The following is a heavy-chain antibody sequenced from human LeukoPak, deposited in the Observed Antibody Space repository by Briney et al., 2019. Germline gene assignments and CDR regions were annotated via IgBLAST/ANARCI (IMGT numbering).Heavy chain of an antibody. D-gene: IGHD3-9*01. Sequence: KSSETLSLTCTVSGGSISTYYWGWIRQPPGKGLEWIGSIYYSGSTYYNPSLKSRVTISVDTSRNQFSLKLSSVTAADTAVYYCASLDYDILTAQGNYWGQGTLVTVSS. V-gene: IGHV4-39*01. CDR2: IYYSGST. J-gene: IGHJ4*02. CDR3: ASLDYDILTAQGNY. CDR1: GGSISTYY.